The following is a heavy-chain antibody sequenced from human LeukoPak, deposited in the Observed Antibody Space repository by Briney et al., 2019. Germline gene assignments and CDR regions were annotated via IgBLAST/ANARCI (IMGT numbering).Heavy chain of an antibody. D-gene: IGHD6-13*01. V-gene: IGHV3-30-3*01. J-gene: IGHJ4*02. CDR1: GFTFRTYT. Sequence: GGSLRLSCAASGFTFRTYTMHWVRQAPGKGLEWVAVISHDETHKYYSDSVKGRFTISRDNAKNSLYLQMNSLRAEDTAVYYCARGDKGIAAAGTHGYWGQGTLVTVSS. CDR2: ISHDETHK. CDR3: ARGDKGIAAAGTHGY.